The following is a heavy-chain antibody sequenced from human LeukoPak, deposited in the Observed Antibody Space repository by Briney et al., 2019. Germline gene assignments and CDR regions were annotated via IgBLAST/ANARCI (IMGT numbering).Heavy chain of an antibody. V-gene: IGHV4-59*08. D-gene: IGHD6-19*01. Sequence: SETLSLTCTVSGGSISSYYWSWIRQPPGKGLEWIGYIYYSGSTNYNPSLKSRVTISVDTSKNQFSLKLSSVTAADTAVYYCARHEVPTMYSSGYYFDYWGQGTLVTVSS. J-gene: IGHJ4*02. CDR3: ARHEVPTMYSSGYYFDY. CDR2: IYYSGST. CDR1: GGSISSYY.